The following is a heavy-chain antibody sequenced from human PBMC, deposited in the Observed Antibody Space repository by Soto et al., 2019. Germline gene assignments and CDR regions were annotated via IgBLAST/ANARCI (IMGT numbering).Heavy chain of an antibody. CDR2: INLAGGST. J-gene: IGHJ5*02. CDR3: AREVHVYYYGSGKNWFDH. CDR1: GNTFTTYS. V-gene: IGHV1-46*01. Sequence: QVQLVQSGAEMKKPGASVNVSCQASGNTFTTYSIHWVRQAPGQGLEWMGTINLAGGSTRYKQKFQGRVTMPRDTSTSTVYMELSSLRSEDTAVYYCAREVHVYYYGSGKNWFDHWGQGTLVTVSS. D-gene: IGHD3-10*01.